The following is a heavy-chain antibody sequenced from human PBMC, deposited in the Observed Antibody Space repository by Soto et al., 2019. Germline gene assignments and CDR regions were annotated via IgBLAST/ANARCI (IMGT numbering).Heavy chain of an antibody. CDR2: ISYDGSNK. CDR3: AEADRDGGIAAAGTHYGKDV. J-gene: IGHJ6*02. Sequence: QVQLVESGGGVVQPGRSLRLSCAASGFAFSSYGMHWVRQAPGKGLEWVAVISYDGSNKYYADSVKGRFTISRDNSKNTLCLEMERGRSEDTAVYYCAEADRDGGIAAAGTHYGKDVWGQGPTVTVSS. CDR1: GFAFSSYG. D-gene: IGHD6-13*01. V-gene: IGHV3-30*03.